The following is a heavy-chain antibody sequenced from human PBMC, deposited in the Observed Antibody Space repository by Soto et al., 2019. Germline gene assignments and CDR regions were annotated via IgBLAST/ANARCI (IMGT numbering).Heavy chain of an antibody. V-gene: IGHV4-59*01. CDR2: IYYSGIT. CDR1: GGSISSYY. J-gene: IGHJ5*02. D-gene: IGHD5-18*01. CDR3: AKDSGYNYGYFRWFDP. Sequence: SETLSLTCTVSGGSISSYYWCWIRQPPGKGLEWIGYIYYSGITNYNPSLKSRVTISVDTSKNQFSLKLSSVTAADTAVYYCAKDSGYNYGYFRWFDPWGQGTLVTVSS.